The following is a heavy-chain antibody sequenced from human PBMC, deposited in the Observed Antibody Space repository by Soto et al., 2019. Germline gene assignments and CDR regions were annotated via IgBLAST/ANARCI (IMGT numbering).Heavy chain of an antibody. V-gene: IGHV6-1*01. CDR2: TYYRSKWYN. Sequence: PSQTLSLTCAISGDTVSSSSAAWTWIRQSPSRGLEWLGKTYYRSKWYNDYAVSVKSRITINPDTSKNQFSLQLNSVTPEDTAVYYCARGGHSMDVWGHGTTVTVSS. CDR1: GDTVSSSSAA. CDR3: ARGGHSMDV. J-gene: IGHJ6*02.